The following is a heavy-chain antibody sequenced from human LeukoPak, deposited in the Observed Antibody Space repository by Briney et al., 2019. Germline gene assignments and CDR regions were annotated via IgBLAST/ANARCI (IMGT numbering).Heavy chain of an antibody. D-gene: IGHD5-12*01. CDR1: GHTFSSYW. CDR2: INSDGSIT. J-gene: IGHJ4*02. Sequence: GGSLRLSCAASGHTFSSYWMHWVRQAPGKGLMWVSRINSDGSITNYADSVKGRFTISRDNAKNTLYLQMNSLRAEDTAVYYCARVRATFSPHFDNWGQGTLVTVSS. V-gene: IGHV3-74*01. CDR3: ARVRATFSPHFDN.